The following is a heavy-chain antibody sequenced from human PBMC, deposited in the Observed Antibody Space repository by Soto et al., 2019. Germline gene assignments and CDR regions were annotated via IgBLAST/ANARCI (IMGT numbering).Heavy chain of an antibody. D-gene: IGHD3-22*01. V-gene: IGHV3-53*01. CDR3: ARGAAYYYDSSGYHSLPIYGMDF. Sequence: GGSLRLSCAASGFTVSSNYMSWVRTPPGKGLEWVSVIYSGGSTCYADSVTGRFTISRDNPKNTLYLQMKRLRSEDTALYYCARGAAYYYDSSGYHSLPIYGMDFGAQGAKVTVPS. CDR1: GFTVSSNY. CDR2: IYSGGST. J-gene: IGHJ6*02.